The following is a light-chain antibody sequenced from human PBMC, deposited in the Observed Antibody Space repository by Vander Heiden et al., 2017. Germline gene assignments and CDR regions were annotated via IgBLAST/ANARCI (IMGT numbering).Light chain of an antibody. CDR1: SSDVGGYNY. J-gene: IGLJ3*02. CDR2: DVS. V-gene: IGLV2-11*01. CDR3: CSYAGSYTLV. Sequence: QSALAHPRSVSGSPGPSVTISCTGTSSDVGGYNYVSWYQQHPGKAPKLMMYDVSKRPSGVPDRFSGSKSGNTASLTISGRQAEDEADYYCCSYAGSYTLVFGGGTKLTVL.